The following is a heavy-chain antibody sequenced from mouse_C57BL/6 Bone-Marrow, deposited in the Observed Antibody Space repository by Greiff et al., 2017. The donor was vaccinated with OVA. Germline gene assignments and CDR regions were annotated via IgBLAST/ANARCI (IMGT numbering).Heavy chain of an antibody. Sequence: EVKLQESGPGLVKPSQSLSLTCSVTGYSITSGYYWNWIRQFPGNKLEWMGYISYDGSNNYNPSLKNRISITRDTSKNQFFLKLNSVTTEDTATYYCANLGSLWYFDVWGTGTTVTVSS. J-gene: IGHJ1*03. D-gene: IGHD1-1*01. V-gene: IGHV3-6*01. CDR3: ANLGSLWYFDV. CDR1: GYSITSGYY. CDR2: ISYDGSN.